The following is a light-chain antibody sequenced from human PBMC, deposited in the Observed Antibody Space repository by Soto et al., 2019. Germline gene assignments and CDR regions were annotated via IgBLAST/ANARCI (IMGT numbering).Light chain of an antibody. J-gene: IGLJ2*01. CDR1: SSDVGIYDY. Sequence: QSALTQPPSASGSPGQSISISCTGTSSDVGIYDYVSWYQHHPGKAPKLMVYEVTKRPSGVSNRFSGSKSGNTASLTISGLQAEDEADYYCSSFSSDSTPLVFGGGTTLTVL. CDR3: SSFSSDSTPLV. CDR2: EVT. V-gene: IGLV2-14*01.